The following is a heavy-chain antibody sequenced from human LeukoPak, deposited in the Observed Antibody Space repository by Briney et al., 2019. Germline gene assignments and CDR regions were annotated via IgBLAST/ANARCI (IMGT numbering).Heavy chain of an antibody. CDR3: ARRNWGSFDY. V-gene: IGHV4-34*01. Sequence: SETLSLTCAVYGGSFSGYYWSWIRQPPGKGLEWIGEINHSGSTNYNPSLKSRVTISVDTSKNQFSLKLSSVTAADTAVYYCARRNWGSFDYWGQGTLVTVSS. CDR2: INHSGST. J-gene: IGHJ4*02. CDR1: GGSFSGYY. D-gene: IGHD7-27*01.